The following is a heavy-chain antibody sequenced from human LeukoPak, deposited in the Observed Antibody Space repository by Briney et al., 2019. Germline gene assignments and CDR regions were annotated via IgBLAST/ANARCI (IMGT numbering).Heavy chain of an antibody. V-gene: IGHV3-48*01. J-gene: IGHJ6*03. CDR3: AKGRGWEASYYYYYMDV. D-gene: IGHD1-26*01. Sequence: GGSLRLSCAASGFTFSSYSMNWVRQAPGKGLEWVSHITSSSSSIYYADSVKGRFTISRDNAKNSLYLQMNSLRAEDTAVYYCAKGRGWEASYYYYYMDVWGKGTTVTISS. CDR2: ITSSSSSI. CDR1: GFTFSSYS.